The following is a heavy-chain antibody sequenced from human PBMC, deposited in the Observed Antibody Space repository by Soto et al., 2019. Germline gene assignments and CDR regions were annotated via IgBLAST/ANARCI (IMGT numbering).Heavy chain of an antibody. D-gene: IGHD5-18*01. CDR1: GFTFSSYS. CDR3: ARFFIAPMVTSGMDV. V-gene: IGHV3-21*01. CDR2: ISSSSSYI. Sequence: EVQLVESGGGLVKPGGSLRLSCAASGFTFSSYSMNWVRQAPGKGLVWVSSISSSSSYIYYADSVKGRFTISRDNAKNSLYLQMNSLRAEDTAVYYCARFFIAPMVTSGMDVWGQGTTVTVSS. J-gene: IGHJ6*02.